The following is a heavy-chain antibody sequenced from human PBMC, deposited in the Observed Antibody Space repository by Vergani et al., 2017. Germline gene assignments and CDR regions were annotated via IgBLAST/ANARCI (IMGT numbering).Heavy chain of an antibody. CDR2: IVVGSGNT. V-gene: IGHV1-58*01. D-gene: IGHD5-18*01. Sequence: QMQLVQSGPEVKKPGTSVKVSCKASGFTFTSSAVQWVRQARGQRLEWIGWIVVGSGNTNYAQKFQERVTITRDMSTSTAYMELSSLRSEDTAVYYCARLGGYSYGYVLVFDYWGQGTLVTVSS. J-gene: IGHJ4*02. CDR3: ARLGGYSYGYVLVFDY. CDR1: GFTFTSSA.